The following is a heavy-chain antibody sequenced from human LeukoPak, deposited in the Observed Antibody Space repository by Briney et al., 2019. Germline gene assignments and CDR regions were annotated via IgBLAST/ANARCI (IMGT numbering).Heavy chain of an antibody. J-gene: IGHJ3*02. D-gene: IGHD6-19*01. CDR3: AKDQYFSSSGWYGIFDAFDI. CDR2: ISGSGGNT. CDR1: GFTFFNYA. V-gene: IGHV3-23*01. Sequence: GGSLRLSCAASGFTFFNYAMSWVRQSPGKGLEWVSIISGSGGNTNYADFVKGRFTISRDNSNNTLYLQMNSLRAEDTAVYYCAKDQYFSSSGWYGIFDAFDIWGQGTMVTVSS.